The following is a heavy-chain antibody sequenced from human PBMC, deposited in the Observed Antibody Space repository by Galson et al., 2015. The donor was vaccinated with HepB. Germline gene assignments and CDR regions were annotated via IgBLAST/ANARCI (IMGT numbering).Heavy chain of an antibody. Sequence: SLRLSCAASGFTFSSYAMSWVRQAPGKGLEWVSAISGSGGSTYYADSVKGRFTISRDNSKNTLYLQMNSLRAEDTAVYYCAKVGSDFWSGYFASFYYWGQGTLVTVSS. J-gene: IGHJ4*02. CDR1: GFTFSSYA. CDR2: ISGSGGST. CDR3: AKVGSDFWSGYFASFYY. V-gene: IGHV3-23*01. D-gene: IGHD3-3*01.